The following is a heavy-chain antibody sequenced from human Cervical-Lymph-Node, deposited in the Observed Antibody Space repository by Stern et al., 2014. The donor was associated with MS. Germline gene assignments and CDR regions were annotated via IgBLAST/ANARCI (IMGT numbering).Heavy chain of an antibody. Sequence: VQLEESGGGLVKPGGSLRLSCAASGFTFSDYYLTWVRQAPGKGLEWISRISGSGNTKDYADSVKGRFAISRDNAKNSLYLQMNSLRAEDTAVYYCAREGVYGQELDYWGQGTLVTVSS. D-gene: IGHD5/OR15-5a*01. CDR3: AREGVYGQELDY. CDR1: GFTFSDYY. J-gene: IGHJ4*02. CDR2: ISGSGNTK. V-gene: IGHV3-11*01.